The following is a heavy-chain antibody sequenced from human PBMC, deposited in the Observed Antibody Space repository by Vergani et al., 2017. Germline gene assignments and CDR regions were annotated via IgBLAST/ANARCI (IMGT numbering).Heavy chain of an antibody. CDR1: GFTFGDYA. J-gene: IGHJ6*02. Sequence: EVQLVESGGGLVQPGRSLRLSCTASGFTFGDYAMSWVRQAPGKGLEWVGFIRSKAYGGTTEYAASVKGRFTISRDDSKSIAYLQMNSLKTEDTAVYYCTRAVAGVTHYYGSGSYYTTYYGMDVWGQGTTVTVSS. CDR2: IRSKAYGGTT. D-gene: IGHD3-10*01. CDR3: TRAVAGVTHYYGSGSYYTTYYGMDV. V-gene: IGHV3-49*04.